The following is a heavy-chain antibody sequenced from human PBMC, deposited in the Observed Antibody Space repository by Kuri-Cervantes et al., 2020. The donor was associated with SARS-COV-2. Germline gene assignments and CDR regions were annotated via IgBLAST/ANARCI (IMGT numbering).Heavy chain of an antibody. CDR3: ARVQGVFHLSSGLFVAA. CDR1: GFTFSSYA. Sequence: GGSLRLSCAASGFTFSSYAMSWVRQAPGKGLEWVSVISGSGVSTYYADSVKGRLSVSRDSSKNTVSLEISSLRTEDTAIYYCARVQGVFHLSSGLFVAAWGQGTPVTVSS. D-gene: IGHD3-3*01. CDR2: ISGSGVST. J-gene: IGHJ5*02. V-gene: IGHV3-23*01.